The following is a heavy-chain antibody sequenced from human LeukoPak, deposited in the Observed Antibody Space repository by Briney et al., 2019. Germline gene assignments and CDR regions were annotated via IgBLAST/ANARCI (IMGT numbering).Heavy chain of an antibody. CDR2: TTHSGITT. V-gene: IGHV3-23*01. CDR3: AKPVTGSIFDY. D-gene: IGHD6-19*01. CDR1: GFSFTDFD. Sequence: GGSLRLSCTASGFSFTDFDMNWVRQAPGKGLEWVSHTTHSGITTHYADSVKGRFTISRDNSKSMLYLQMNSLRAEDTAVYYCAKPVTGSIFDYWGRGTLVPVSS. J-gene: IGHJ4*02.